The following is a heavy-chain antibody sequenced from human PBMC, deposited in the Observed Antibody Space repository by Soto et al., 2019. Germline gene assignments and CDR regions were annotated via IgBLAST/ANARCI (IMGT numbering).Heavy chain of an antibody. CDR2: IYYSGST. Sequence: SGTLSLTCTVSGGSISSSSYYWGWIRQPPGKGLEWIGSIYYSGSTYYNPSLKSRVTISVDTSKNQFSLKLSSVTAADTAVYYCARHSPNTIMITFGGVTHFDYWGQGTLVTVSS. D-gene: IGHD3-16*01. CDR1: GGSISSSSYY. CDR3: ARHSPNTIMITFGGVTHFDY. J-gene: IGHJ4*02. V-gene: IGHV4-39*01.